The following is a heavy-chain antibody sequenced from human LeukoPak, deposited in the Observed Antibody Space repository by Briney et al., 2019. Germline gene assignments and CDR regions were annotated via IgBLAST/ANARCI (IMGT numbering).Heavy chain of an antibody. D-gene: IGHD3-22*01. CDR3: ARAPSYYYDSSGYYYN. Sequence: GGSLRLSCAASGFTFSSYSMNWVRQAPGKGLEWVSSISSSSSYIYYADSVKGRFTISRDNAKNSLYPQMNSLRAEDTAVYYCARAPSYYYDSSGYYYNWGQGTLVTVSS. CDR1: GFTFSSYS. V-gene: IGHV3-21*01. CDR2: ISSSSSYI. J-gene: IGHJ4*02.